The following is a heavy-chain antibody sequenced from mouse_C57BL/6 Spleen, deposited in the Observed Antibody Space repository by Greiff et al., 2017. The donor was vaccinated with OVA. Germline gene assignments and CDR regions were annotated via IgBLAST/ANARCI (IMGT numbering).Heavy chain of an antibody. CDR3: ERGGTYSNYVWFAY. CDR2: ISYDGSY. D-gene: IGHD2-5*01. V-gene: IGHV3-6*01. Sequence: VQLQQSGPGLVKPSQSLSLTCSVTGYSITSGSYWNWIRQFPGNKLEWMGYISYDGSYKTYPSLSNRISITRDPSKNQLFLKLKSVTTQDTATYYCERGGTYSNYVWFAYWGQGTLVTVSA. CDR1: GYSITSGSY. J-gene: IGHJ3*01.